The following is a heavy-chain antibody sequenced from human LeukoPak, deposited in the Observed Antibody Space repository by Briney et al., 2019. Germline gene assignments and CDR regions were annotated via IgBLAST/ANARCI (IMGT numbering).Heavy chain of an antibody. Sequence: SETLSLTCAVYGGSFSGYYWSWIRQPPGKGLEWIGEINHSGSTNYNPSLKSRVTISVDTSKNQFSLKLSSVTAADTAVYYCASRRHCSSTSCYRPYYYYGMDVWGQGTTVTVSS. CDR3: ASRRHCSSTSCYRPYYYYGMDV. V-gene: IGHV4-34*01. D-gene: IGHD2-2*01. CDR2: INHSGST. J-gene: IGHJ6*02. CDR1: GGSFSGYY.